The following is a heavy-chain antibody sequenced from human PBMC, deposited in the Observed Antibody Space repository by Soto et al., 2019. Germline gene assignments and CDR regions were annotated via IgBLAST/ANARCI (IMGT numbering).Heavy chain of an antibody. V-gene: IGHV3-23*01. CDR3: AKSTVTRRDEMQFYYYMDV. CDR2: ISGSGGSA. J-gene: IGHJ6*03. CDR1: GFTFSGYA. D-gene: IGHD4-17*01. Sequence: GGSLRLSCAASGFTFSGYAMSWVRQAPGKGLEWVSAISGSGGSAYYADSVKGRFTISRDNSENTLSLQMNSLRAEDTAVYYCAKSTVTRRDEMQFYYYMDVWGKGTTVTVSS.